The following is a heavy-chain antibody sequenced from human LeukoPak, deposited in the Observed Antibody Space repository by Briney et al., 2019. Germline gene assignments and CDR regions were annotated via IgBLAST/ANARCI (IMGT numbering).Heavy chain of an antibody. D-gene: IGHD5-24*01. Sequence: SETLSLTCAVYGGSFSGYYWSWIRQPPGKGLEWIGEINHSGSTNYNPSLKSRVTISVDTSKNQFSLKLSSVTAADTAVYYCARVPMAKAFDIWGQGTMVTVSS. CDR1: GGSFSGYY. CDR3: ARVPMAKAFDI. J-gene: IGHJ3*02. V-gene: IGHV4-34*01. CDR2: INHSGST.